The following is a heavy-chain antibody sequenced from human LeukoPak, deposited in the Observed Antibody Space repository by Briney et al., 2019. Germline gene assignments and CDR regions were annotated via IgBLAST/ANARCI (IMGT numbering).Heavy chain of an antibody. D-gene: IGHD1-26*01. V-gene: IGHV3-30*02. CDR1: GFTFSSYG. CDR2: IRYDGSNK. CDR3: ATPRRSGSYSFDY. Sequence: GGSLRLSCAASGFTFSSYGMHWVRQAPGKGLEWVAFIRYDGSNKYYADSVKGRFTISRDNSKNTLYLQMNSLRAEDTAVYYCATPRRSGSYSFDYWGQGTLVTVSS. J-gene: IGHJ4*02.